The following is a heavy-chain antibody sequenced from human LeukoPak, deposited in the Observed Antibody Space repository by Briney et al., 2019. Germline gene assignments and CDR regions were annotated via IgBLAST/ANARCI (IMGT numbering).Heavy chain of an antibody. V-gene: IGHV3-7*01. CDR1: GFTFSDYW. Sequence: GGSLRLSCAASGFTFSDYWMAWVRQAPGKGLECVANIIQDGSEKYFVDSVKGRFTISRDNAKNSLYLRMNSLRAEDTAVYYCARDPSGTLFDFWGQGALVTVSS. J-gene: IGHJ4*02. CDR2: IIQDGSEK. D-gene: IGHD1-26*01. CDR3: ARDPSGTLFDF.